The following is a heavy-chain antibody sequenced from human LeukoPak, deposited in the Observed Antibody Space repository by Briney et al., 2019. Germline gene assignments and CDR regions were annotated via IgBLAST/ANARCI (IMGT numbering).Heavy chain of an antibody. D-gene: IGHD3-22*01. CDR1: GNSISSGYY. Sequence: SETLSLTCTVSGNSISSGYYWAWIRPPPGKGLQWIGSIYHSGSTYYNPSLKSRVTISVDTSKNQFSLKLSSVTAADTAVYYCARDRRYYYDSSGYQGDAFDIWGQGTMVTVSS. V-gene: IGHV4-38-2*02. CDR2: IYHSGST. CDR3: ARDRRYYYDSSGYQGDAFDI. J-gene: IGHJ3*02.